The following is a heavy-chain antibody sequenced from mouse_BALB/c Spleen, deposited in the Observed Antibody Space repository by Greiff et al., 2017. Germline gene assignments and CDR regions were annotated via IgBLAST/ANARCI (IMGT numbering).Heavy chain of an antibody. CDR1: GYTFTSYW. Sequence: QVQLQQSGAELARPGASVKLSCKASGYTFTSYWMQWVKQRPGQGLEWIGAIYPGDGDTRYTQKFKGKATLTADKSSSTAYMQLSSLASEDSAVYYCATGRKGGFAYCGQGTLVTVSA. J-gene: IGHJ3*01. CDR3: ATGRKGGFAY. CDR2: IYPGDGDT. V-gene: IGHV1-87*01. D-gene: IGHD4-1*01.